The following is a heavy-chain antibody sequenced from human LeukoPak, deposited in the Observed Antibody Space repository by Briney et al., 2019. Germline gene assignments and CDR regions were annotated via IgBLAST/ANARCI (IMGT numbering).Heavy chain of an antibody. CDR3: ATELSAGY. CDR1: GFSFSRYW. J-gene: IGHJ4*02. CDR2: IYGDGSTT. D-gene: IGHD2/OR15-2a*01. Sequence: PGGSLRLSCAASGFSFSRYWMHWVRQAPGKGLVWVSRIYGDGSTTHYADSVKGRFTISRDNAKNTLYLQMNSLRAEDPAVYYCATELSAGYWGQGTLVTVSS. V-gene: IGHV3-74*01.